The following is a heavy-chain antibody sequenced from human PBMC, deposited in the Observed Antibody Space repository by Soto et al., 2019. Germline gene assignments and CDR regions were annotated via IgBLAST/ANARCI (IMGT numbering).Heavy chain of an antibody. J-gene: IGHJ5*02. Sequence: PGESLKISCKGSGYSFTSYWISWVRQMPGKGLEWMGRIDPSDSYTNYSPSFQGHVTISADKSISTAYLQWSTLKASDTAMYYCASTYCDFWSGYPPNWFDPWGQGTLVTVSS. CDR1: GYSFTSYW. V-gene: IGHV5-10-1*01. D-gene: IGHD3-3*01. CDR2: IDPSDSYT. CDR3: ASTYCDFWSGYPPNWFDP.